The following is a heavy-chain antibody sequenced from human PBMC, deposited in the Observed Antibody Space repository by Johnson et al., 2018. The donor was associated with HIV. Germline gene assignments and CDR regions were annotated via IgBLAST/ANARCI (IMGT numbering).Heavy chain of an antibody. J-gene: IGHJ3*02. CDR2: ISYDGSNK. CDR3: AREVTFYCSGGSCYSPAFDI. D-gene: IGHD2-15*01. CDR1: GFTFSSYG. Sequence: QVQLVESGGGLVQPGGSLRLSCAASGFTFSSYGMHWVRQAPGKGLEWVAVISYDGSNKYYADSVKGRFTISRDNSKNTLYLQMNSLRAEDTALYYCAREVTFYCSGGSCYSPAFDIWGQGTMVTVSS. V-gene: IGHV3-30*03.